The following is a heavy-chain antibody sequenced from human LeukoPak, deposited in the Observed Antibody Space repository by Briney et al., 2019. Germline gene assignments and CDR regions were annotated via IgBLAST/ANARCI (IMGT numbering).Heavy chain of an antibody. J-gene: IGHJ4*02. V-gene: IGHV3-21*01. CDR1: GFSVSNNY. Sequence: GGSLRLSCAASGFSVSNNYMSWVRQAPGKGLEWVSSISSSSSYIYYADSVKGRFTISRDNSKNTLYLQMNSLRAEDTAVYYCAKDAPDCSSTSCYRGGPFDYWGQGTLVTVSS. CDR2: ISSSSSYI. D-gene: IGHD2-2*02. CDR3: AKDAPDCSSTSCYRGGPFDY.